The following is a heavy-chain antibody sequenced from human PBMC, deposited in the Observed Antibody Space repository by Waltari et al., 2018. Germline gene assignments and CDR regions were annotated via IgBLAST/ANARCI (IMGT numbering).Heavy chain of an antibody. V-gene: IGHV1-2*02. J-gene: IGHJ3*02. CDR1: GYTFTGYY. Sequence: QVQLVQSGAEVKKPGASVKVSCKASGYTFTGYYMHWVRQAPGQGLEWMGWINPNSGGTNYAQKFQGRVTMTRDTSISTAYMELSRLRSDDTAVYYCARRLKKQQLVRNDAFDIWGQGTMVTVSS. CDR3: ARRLKKQQLVRNDAFDI. CDR2: INPNSGGT. D-gene: IGHD6-13*01.